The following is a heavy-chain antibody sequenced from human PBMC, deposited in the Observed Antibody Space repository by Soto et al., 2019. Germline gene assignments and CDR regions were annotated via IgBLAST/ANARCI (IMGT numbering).Heavy chain of an antibody. Sequence: SETLSLTCTVSCDSISSRNYYWAWIRQPPGKGLEWIGSIFYSGNTYYNPSPKSRVTISMDMSKNQFSLKLSSVTAADTAVYYCARHPYSGYDFDYWGQGTLVTVSS. CDR3: ARHPYSGYDFDY. CDR2: IFYSGNT. CDR1: CDSISSRNYY. D-gene: IGHD5-12*01. J-gene: IGHJ4*02. V-gene: IGHV4-39*01.